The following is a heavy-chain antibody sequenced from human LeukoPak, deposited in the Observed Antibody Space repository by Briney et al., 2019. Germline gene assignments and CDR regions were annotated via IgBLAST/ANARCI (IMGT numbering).Heavy chain of an antibody. V-gene: IGHV1-18*01. CDR1: GYTFTIYG. J-gene: IGHJ4*01. D-gene: IGHD5-12*01. CDR3: VRSGRVTYYFDY. Sequence: ASVKVSCKAFGYTFTIYGVSWVRQAPGQGLEWIGWISGSNGNTNYAQNFQGRVTMTTDSSTSTAYMELRSLRSDDTAVYYCVRSGRVTYYFDYWGHGTLVTVSS. CDR2: ISGSNGNT.